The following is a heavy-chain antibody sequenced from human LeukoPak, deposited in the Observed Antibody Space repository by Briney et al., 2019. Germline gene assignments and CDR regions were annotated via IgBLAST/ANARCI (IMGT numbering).Heavy chain of an antibody. CDR2: IIPILGIA. CDR3: ARVKGVAGDYYYYYGMDV. CDR1: GGTFSSYA. Sequence: SVKVSCKASGGTFSSYAISWVRQAPGQGLEWMGRIIPILGIANYAQKFQGRVTITTDKSTSTAYMELSSLRSEDTAVYYCARVKGVAGDYYYYYGMDVWGQGTTVTVSS. D-gene: IGHD6-13*01. J-gene: IGHJ6*02. V-gene: IGHV1-69*04.